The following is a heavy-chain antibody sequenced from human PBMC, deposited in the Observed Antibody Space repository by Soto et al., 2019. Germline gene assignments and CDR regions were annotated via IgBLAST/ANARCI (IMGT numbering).Heavy chain of an antibody. D-gene: IGHD3-22*01. CDR1: GDSVSSNSAA. CDR3: AKDILEVVVIISPGDAFDI. CDR2: TYYRSKWYN. Sequence: SQTLSLTCAISGDSVSSNSAAWNWIRQSPSRGLEWLGRTYYRSKWYNDYAVSVKSRITINPDTSKNQFSLQLNSVTPEDTAVYYCAKDILEVVVIISPGDAFDIWGQGTMVTVSS. V-gene: IGHV6-1*01. J-gene: IGHJ3*02.